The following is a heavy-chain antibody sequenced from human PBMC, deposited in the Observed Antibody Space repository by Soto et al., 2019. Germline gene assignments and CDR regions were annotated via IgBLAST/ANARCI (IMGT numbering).Heavy chain of an antibody. Sequence: GGSLRLSCAASGFPFSSYAMNWVRQAPGKGLEWVSGITATTGTTYYADSVKGRFTISRDNVKNTLYLQMDSLRADDTALYYCSKDRPYYYASGSYRPSDYWGQGTLVTVSS. J-gene: IGHJ4*02. CDR1: GFPFSSYA. V-gene: IGHV3-23*01. D-gene: IGHD3-10*01. CDR3: SKDRPYYYASGSYRPSDY. CDR2: ITATTGTT.